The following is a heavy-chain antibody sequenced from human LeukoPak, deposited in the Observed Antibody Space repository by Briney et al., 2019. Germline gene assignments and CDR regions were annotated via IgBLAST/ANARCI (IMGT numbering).Heavy chain of an antibody. Sequence: SETLSLTCAVYIDSFSNYHWNWIRQTPAKGMEWIGEVNESGGTNISPSLRSRVILSVDTLKNQFSLKLISVTVADTAIYYCARGQGATVPQVGKNWFDPWGQGTLVTVSS. CDR3: ARGQGATVPQVGKNWFDP. CDR1: IDSFSNYH. D-gene: IGHD1-26*01. V-gene: IGHV4-34*01. CDR2: VNESGGT. J-gene: IGHJ5*02.